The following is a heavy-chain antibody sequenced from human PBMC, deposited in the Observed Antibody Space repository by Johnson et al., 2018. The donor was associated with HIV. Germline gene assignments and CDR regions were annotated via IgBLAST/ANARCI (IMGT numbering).Heavy chain of an antibody. Sequence: MLLVESGGGLVQPGGSLRLSCAASGFTFSNAWMSWVRQAPGKGLEWVSTIIGSGGSTYYAESVKGRFTISRDNSKNTVYLQMNSLRAEDTAVFYCAKDAYCSGGRCYGFGAFDIWGQGTMVTVSS. CDR2: IIGSGGST. CDR1: GFTFSNAW. D-gene: IGHD2-15*01. V-gene: IGHV3-23*04. J-gene: IGHJ3*02. CDR3: AKDAYCSGGRCYGFGAFDI.